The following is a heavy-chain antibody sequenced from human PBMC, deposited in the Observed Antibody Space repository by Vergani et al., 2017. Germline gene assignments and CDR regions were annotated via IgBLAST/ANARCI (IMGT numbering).Heavy chain of an antibody. D-gene: IGHD5-12*01. CDR3: AKDVSYDPYGLDY. CDR1: GFTFSSYA. J-gene: IGHJ4*02. V-gene: IGHV3-23*01. Sequence: EVQLLESGGGLVQPGGSLRLSCAASGFTFSSYAMSWVRQAPGKGLEWVSALSGSALSTYYADSVKGRFTLSRDNSKNTLYLQMNSLRAGDTAVYYCAKDVSYDPYGLDYWGQGTLVTVSS. CDR2: LSGSALST.